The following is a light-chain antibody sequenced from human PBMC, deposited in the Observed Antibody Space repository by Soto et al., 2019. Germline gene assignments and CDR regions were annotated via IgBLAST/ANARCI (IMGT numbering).Light chain of an antibody. CDR3: QHRNNYLWT. J-gene: IGKJ1*01. CDR2: EAS. Sequence: DIELTQSPCTLSASLGERASLTCRASQTVSSCLAWYQQKPGKAPRLLIYEASNMESGIPARFSGSGSGTDFTLTISSLEPEDFAAYYCQHRNNYLWTFGQGTKVDIK. CDR1: QTVSSC. V-gene: IGKV3-11*01.